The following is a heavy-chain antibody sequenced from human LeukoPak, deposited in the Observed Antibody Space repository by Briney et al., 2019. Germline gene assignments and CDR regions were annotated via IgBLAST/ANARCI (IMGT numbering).Heavy chain of an antibody. V-gene: IGHV1-8*03. J-gene: IGHJ3*02. CDR1: GYTFTSYD. CDR3: ARTGSSREYYYDSIPYAFDI. Sequence: GASVKVSCKASGYTFTSYDINWVRQATGQGLEWMGWMNPNSGNTGYAQKFQGRVTITRNTSISTAYMELSSLRSEDTAVYYCARTGSSREYYYDSIPYAFDIWGQGTMVTVSS. CDR2: MNPNSGNT. D-gene: IGHD3-22*01.